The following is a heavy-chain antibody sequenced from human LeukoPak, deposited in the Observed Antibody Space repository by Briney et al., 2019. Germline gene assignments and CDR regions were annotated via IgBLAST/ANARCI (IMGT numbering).Heavy chain of an antibody. Sequence: GGSLRLSCAASGFTFSSYWMSWVRQAPGKGLEWVANIKQDGSEKYYVDSVKGRFTISRDNAKNSLYLQMNSLRAEDTAVYYCARGRYSSTFYQFDYWGQGTLVTVSS. CDR3: ARGRYSSTFYQFDY. J-gene: IGHJ4*02. CDR2: IKQDGSEK. V-gene: IGHV3-7*01. D-gene: IGHD6-13*01. CDR1: GFTFSSYW.